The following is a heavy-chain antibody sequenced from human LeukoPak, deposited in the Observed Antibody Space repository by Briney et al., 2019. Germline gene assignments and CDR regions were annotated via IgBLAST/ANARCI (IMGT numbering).Heavy chain of an antibody. CDR3: ARGIYSDY. CDR2: ISANNGNT. Sequence: ASVKVSCKASTYTLTSFGISWVRQAPGQGLEWMGWISANNGNTNYAQKFQGRVTMTTDTSTSTAYMELRSLRSDDTAVYYCARGIYSDYWGQGTLVTVSS. V-gene: IGHV1-18*01. CDR1: TYTLTSFG. J-gene: IGHJ4*02.